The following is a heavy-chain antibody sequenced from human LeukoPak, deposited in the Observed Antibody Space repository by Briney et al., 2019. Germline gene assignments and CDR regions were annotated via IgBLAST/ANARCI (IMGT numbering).Heavy chain of an antibody. CDR1: GYTFSNYY. D-gene: IGHD3-22*01. CDR3: ARDRATTMIATFDY. V-gene: IGHV1-2*02. J-gene: IGHJ4*02. CDR2: INPNSGGT. Sequence: ASVKVSCKASGYTFSNYYMHWVRQAPGLGFEWMGWINPNSGGTNYAQKFQGRVTMTRDTSISTAYMELSRLRSDDTAVYYCARDRATTMIATFDYWGQGTLVTVSS.